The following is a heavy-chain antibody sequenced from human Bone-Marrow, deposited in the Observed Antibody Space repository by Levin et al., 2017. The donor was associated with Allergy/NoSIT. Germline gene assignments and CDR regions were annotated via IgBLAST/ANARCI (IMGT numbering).Heavy chain of an antibody. V-gene: IGHV4-4*02. J-gene: IGHJ4*02. D-gene: IGHD3-3*01. Sequence: PSETLSLTCAVSGVSISNNGWWSWVRQAPGKGLEWIGEINHGGSTNFNPSLKSRVTISVDKSKNHLSLSLNSVTAADTAVYYCASEPYFDFWSGQRSYYFDHWGQGTLVTVSS. CDR2: INHGGST. CDR1: GVSISNNGW. CDR3: ASEPYFDFWSGQRSYYFDH.